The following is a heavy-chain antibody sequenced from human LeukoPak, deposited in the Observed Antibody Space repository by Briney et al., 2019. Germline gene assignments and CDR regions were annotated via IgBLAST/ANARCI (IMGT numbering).Heavy chain of an antibody. Sequence: ASVKVSCKTSGYPFIDYYMHWVQQAPGKGLEWMGRIDPENDETIYAEKFQGRVTLTADTSTDTAYMELRILRSEDTAMYYCATLRGYRYPYGGYWGQGTLVTVSS. J-gene: IGHJ4*02. CDR2: IDPENDET. CDR3: ATLRGYRYPYGGY. CDR1: GYPFIDYY. V-gene: IGHV1-69-2*01. D-gene: IGHD5-18*01.